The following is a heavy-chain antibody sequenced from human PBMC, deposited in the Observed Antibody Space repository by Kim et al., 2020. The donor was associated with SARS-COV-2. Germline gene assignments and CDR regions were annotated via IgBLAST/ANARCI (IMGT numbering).Heavy chain of an antibody. J-gene: IGHJ4*01. Sequence: GGSLRLSCVASGFAFSSHWMGWVRQAPGKGLECVANIHRDGSEKHYVDSVNGRFTISRDNAENSLYLQMSSLRSEDTAIYYSARGPPYGSWTDYFDYWG. D-gene: IGHD3-10*01. CDR3: ARGPPYGSWTDYFDY. CDR2: IHRDGSEK. CDR1: GFAFSSHW. V-gene: IGHV3-7*03.